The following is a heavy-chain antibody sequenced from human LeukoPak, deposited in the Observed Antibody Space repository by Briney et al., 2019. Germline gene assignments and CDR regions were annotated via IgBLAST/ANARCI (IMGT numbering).Heavy chain of an antibody. Sequence: GGSLRLSRAASGFTFSSYAMHWVRQAPGKGLEWVAVISYDGSNKYYADSVKGRFTISRDNSKNTLYLQMNSLRAEDTAVYYCARVPQDDILTGDIDAFDIWGQGTMVTVSS. V-gene: IGHV3-30-3*01. CDR3: ARVPQDDILTGDIDAFDI. D-gene: IGHD3-9*01. J-gene: IGHJ3*02. CDR1: GFTFSSYA. CDR2: ISYDGSNK.